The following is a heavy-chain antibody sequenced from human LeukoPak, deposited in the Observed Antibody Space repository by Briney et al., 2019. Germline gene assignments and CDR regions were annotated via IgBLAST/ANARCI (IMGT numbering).Heavy chain of an antibody. J-gene: IGHJ4*02. D-gene: IGHD3-10*01. Sequence: GGSLRLSCAASGFTFSSYSMTWVRQAPGKGLEWVSSISSSSSYIYYADSVKGRFTISRDNAKNSLYLQMNSLRAEDTAVYYCARDVYYYGSGSYYNAFDYWGQGTLVTVSS. V-gene: IGHV3-21*01. CDR3: ARDVYYYGSGSYYNAFDY. CDR2: ISSSSSYI. CDR1: GFTFSSYS.